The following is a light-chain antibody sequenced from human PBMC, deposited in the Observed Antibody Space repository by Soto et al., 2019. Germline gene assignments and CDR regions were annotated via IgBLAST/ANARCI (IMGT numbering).Light chain of an antibody. V-gene: IGKV3-11*01. CDR3: HQRSNWPP. CDR2: DAS. J-gene: IGKJ1*01. CDR1: QSVSSY. Sequence: WTQTQATLSLSPGERATLSCRASQSVSSYLAWYQQKPGQAPRLLIYDASNRATGIPARFSGSGSGTDFTLTCGSLEPEDFLVYSCHQRSNWPPFGQGTKVDIK.